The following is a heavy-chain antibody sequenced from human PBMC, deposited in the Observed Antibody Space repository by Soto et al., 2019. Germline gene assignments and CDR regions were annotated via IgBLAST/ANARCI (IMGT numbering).Heavy chain of an antibody. V-gene: IGHV6-1*01. J-gene: IGHJ4*02. CDR3: ASDPPGFHSAFDF. Sequence: SQTLSLTCAISGDRVSSNGAAWNWIRQSPSRGLEWLGRTYNRSRWYSDYAPSVKSRITVNPDTSQNQYSLQLNSVTPEDTAIYYCASDPPGFHSAFDFWGQGTLVTVSS. CDR1: GDRVSSNGAA. D-gene: IGHD4-4*01. CDR2: TYNRSRWYS.